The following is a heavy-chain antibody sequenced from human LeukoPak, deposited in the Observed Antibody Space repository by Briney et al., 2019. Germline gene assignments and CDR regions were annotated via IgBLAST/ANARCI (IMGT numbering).Heavy chain of an antibody. V-gene: IGHV1-18*01. CDR2: ISAYNGNT. Sequence: ASVKVSCKASGYTFIRYGISWVRQAPGQGLEWMGWISAYNGNTNYAQKLQGRVTMTTDTSTSTAYMELRSLRSDDTAVYYCAREVKYYYDSSGYPNWFDPWGQGTLVTVSS. D-gene: IGHD3-22*01. J-gene: IGHJ5*02. CDR1: GYTFIRYG. CDR3: AREVKYYYDSSGYPNWFDP.